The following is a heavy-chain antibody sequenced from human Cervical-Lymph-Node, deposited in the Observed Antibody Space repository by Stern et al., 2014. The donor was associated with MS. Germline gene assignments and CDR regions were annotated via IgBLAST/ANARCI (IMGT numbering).Heavy chain of an antibody. V-gene: IGHV4-31*03. Sequence: QVQLQESGPGLVKPSQTLSLTCTVSGGSIGSGGYYWSWVRQHPGKGLEWIGKIYSSGSTYYTPSLKSRVTISIDMSENQFSLNLTSVTAADTAVYFCARVPLVTTTFDSWGQGTLVTVSS. CDR2: IYSSGST. CDR1: GGSIGSGGYY. CDR3: ARVPLVTTTFDS. J-gene: IGHJ4*02. D-gene: IGHD5-12*01.